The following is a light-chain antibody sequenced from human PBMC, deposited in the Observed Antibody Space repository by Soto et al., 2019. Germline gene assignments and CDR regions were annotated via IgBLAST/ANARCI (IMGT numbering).Light chain of an antibody. V-gene: IGLV2-14*03. Sequence: QSVLTQPASVSGSPGQSITISCTGTSSDVGGSNHVSWYQQRPDKAPRLMIYDVTNRPSGVSDRFSGSKSGNAASLTISGLQAEDEADYYCSSYTTIRPWKFGGGTKVTVL. J-gene: IGLJ2*01. CDR2: DVT. CDR1: SSDVGGSNH. CDR3: SSYTTIRPWK.